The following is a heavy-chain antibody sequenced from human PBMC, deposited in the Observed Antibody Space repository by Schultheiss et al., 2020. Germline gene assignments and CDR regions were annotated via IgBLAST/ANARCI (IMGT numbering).Heavy chain of an antibody. J-gene: IGHJ3*02. Sequence: GGSLRLSCAASGFTFSSYGMHWVRQAPGKGLEWVAVISYDGCNKYYADSVKGRFTISRDNSKNTLYLQMNSLRAEDTAVYYCARDLLSIVWPDAFDIWGQGTRVT. V-gene: IGHV3-30*03. CDR1: GFTFSSYG. CDR2: ISYDGCNK. D-gene: IGHD3-3*02. CDR3: ARDLLSIVWPDAFDI.